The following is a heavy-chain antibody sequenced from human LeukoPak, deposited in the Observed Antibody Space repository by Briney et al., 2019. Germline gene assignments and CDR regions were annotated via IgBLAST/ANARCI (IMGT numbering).Heavy chain of an antibody. CDR1: GYTFTSYG. D-gene: IGHD1-26*01. CDR2: ISAYNGNT. CDR3: AREFRGGVVGALYYFDY. V-gene: IGHV1-18*01. J-gene: IGHJ4*02. Sequence: ASVKVSCKASGYTFTSYGISWVRQAPGQGLEWMGWISAYNGNTNYAQKLQGRVTMTTDTSTSTAYMELRSLGSDDTAVYYCAREFRGGVVGALYYFDYWGQGTLVTVSS.